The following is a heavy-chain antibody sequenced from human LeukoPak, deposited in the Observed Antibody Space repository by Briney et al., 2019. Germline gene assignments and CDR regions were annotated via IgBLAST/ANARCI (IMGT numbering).Heavy chain of an antibody. CDR3: ARSMGAKTAGIAVAGLDY. J-gene: IGHJ4*02. D-gene: IGHD6-19*01. CDR2: IIPIFGTA. Sequence: GASVKVSCKASGGTFSSYAISWVRQAPGQGLEWMGGIIPIFGTANYAQKFQGRVTITADESTSTAYMGLGSLRSEDTAVYYCARSMGAKTAGIAVAGLDYWGQGTLVTVSS. CDR1: GGTFSSYA. V-gene: IGHV1-69*13.